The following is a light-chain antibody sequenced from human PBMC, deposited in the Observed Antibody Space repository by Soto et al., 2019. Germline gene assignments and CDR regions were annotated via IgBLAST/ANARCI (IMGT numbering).Light chain of an antibody. V-gene: IGKV1-5*01. Sequence: DILMTQSPSTLSASVGDRATISYVASQSISSWLAWYQQKPGKAPKLLIYDASSRATGIPARFSGSGSGTEFTLTISSLQPEDFAPYYCQQYGSSPATFGQGTKVDIK. CDR1: QSISSW. CDR3: QQYGSSPAT. J-gene: IGKJ1*01. CDR2: DAS.